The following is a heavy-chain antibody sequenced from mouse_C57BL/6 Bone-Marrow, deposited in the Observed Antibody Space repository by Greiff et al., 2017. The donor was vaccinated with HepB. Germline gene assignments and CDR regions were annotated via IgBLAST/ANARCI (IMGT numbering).Heavy chain of an antibody. J-gene: IGHJ3*01. CDR1: GYTFTSYW. V-gene: IGHV1-64*01. Sequence: QVQLQQPGAELVKPGASVKLSCKASGYTFTSYWMHWVKQRPGQGLEWIGMIHPNSGSTNYNEKFKSKATLTVDKSSSTAYMQRSSLTSEDSAVYYCAREEGIYYYGSSYVRVWFAYWGQGTLVTVSA. CDR3: AREEGIYYYGSSYVRVWFAY. D-gene: IGHD1-1*01. CDR2: IHPNSGST.